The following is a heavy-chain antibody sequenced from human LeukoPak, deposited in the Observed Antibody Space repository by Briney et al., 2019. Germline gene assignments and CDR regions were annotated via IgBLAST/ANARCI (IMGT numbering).Heavy chain of an antibody. CDR2: INWNGGST. V-gene: IGHV3-20*04. J-gene: IGHJ4*02. CDR3: ASVSYDSSGYYSDFDY. CDR1: GFTFDDHG. Sequence: GGSLRLSCAASGFTFDDHGMSWVRQAPGKGLEWVSGINWNGGSTGYADSVKGRFTISRDNAKNSLYLQMNSLRAEDTALYYCASVSYDSSGYYSDFDYWGQGTLVTVSS. D-gene: IGHD3-22*01.